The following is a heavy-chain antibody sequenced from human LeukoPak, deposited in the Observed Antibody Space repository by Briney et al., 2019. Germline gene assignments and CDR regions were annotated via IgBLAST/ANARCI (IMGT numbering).Heavy chain of an antibody. CDR2: IYHSGST. J-gene: IGHJ3*02. V-gene: IGHV4-30-2*01. CDR1: GGSISSGGYY. Sequence: SETLSLTCTVSGGSISSGGYYWSWIRQPPGKGLEWIGYIYHSGSTYYNPSLKSRVTISVDRSKNQFSLKLSSVTAADTAVYYCARVPPGSYDAFDIWGQGTMVTVSS. CDR3: ARVPPGSYDAFDI. D-gene: IGHD1-26*01.